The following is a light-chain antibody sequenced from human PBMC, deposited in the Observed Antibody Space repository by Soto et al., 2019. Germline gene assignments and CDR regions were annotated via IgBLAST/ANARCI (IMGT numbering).Light chain of an antibody. CDR1: QSINSW. J-gene: IGKJ1*01. Sequence: DIQMTQSPSTLSASVGDRVTITCRASQSINSWLAWYQHKPGKAPKLLIYKASTLESGVPSRFSGSGSGTEFTFTISSLQPDDFATYYCQQYSGPSPWTFGQGTKVE. CDR3: QQYSGPSPWT. V-gene: IGKV1-5*03. CDR2: KAS.